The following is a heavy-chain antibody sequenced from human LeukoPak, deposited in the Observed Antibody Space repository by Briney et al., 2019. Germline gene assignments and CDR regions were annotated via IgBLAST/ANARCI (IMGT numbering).Heavy chain of an antibody. CDR1: GYTFTGYY. Sequence: ASVKVSCKASGYTFTGYYMYWVRHAPGQGLEWMGWINPNSGGTNYAQKFQGRVTMTRDTSISTAYMELSRLKSDDTAVYYCAMTAYDSSGYYFNLFYYYYMDVWGKGTTVAVSS. J-gene: IGHJ6*03. CDR2: INPNSGGT. CDR3: AMTAYDSSGYYFNLFYYYYMDV. D-gene: IGHD3-22*01. V-gene: IGHV1-2*02.